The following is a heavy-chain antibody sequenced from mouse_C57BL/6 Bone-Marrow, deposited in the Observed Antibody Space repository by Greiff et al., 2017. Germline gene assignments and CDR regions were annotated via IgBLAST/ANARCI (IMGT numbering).Heavy chain of an antibody. CDR3: AREITTVVADWCFDV. J-gene: IGHJ1*03. D-gene: IGHD1-1*01. CDR2: IYPGSGNT. Sequence: VQLKESGAELVRPGASVKLSCKASGYTFTDYYINWVKQRPGQGLEWIARIYPGSGNTYYNEKFKGKGTLTAEKSSCTGYIQLSSLTSEDFAVSFCAREITTVVADWCFDVWGTGTTVTVSS. CDR1: GYTFTDYY. V-gene: IGHV1-76*01.